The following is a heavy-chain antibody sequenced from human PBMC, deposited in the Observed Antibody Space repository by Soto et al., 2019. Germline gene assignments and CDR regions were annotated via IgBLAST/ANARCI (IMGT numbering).Heavy chain of an antibody. V-gene: IGHV3-23*01. CDR2: ISGSGGST. J-gene: IGHJ6*01. D-gene: IGHD2-2*01. CDR3: AKEDPYCSSTSCQNYYYYYGMDV. CDR1: VFTFSIYA. Sequence: WGSLLVSCASSVFTFSIYAMSWVRQAPGKGLDWVSPISGSGGSTYYADSVKGRFTISRDNSKNTLYLQMNSLRAEDTAVYYCAKEDPYCSSTSCQNYYYYYGMDVWGQGTTVTVSS.